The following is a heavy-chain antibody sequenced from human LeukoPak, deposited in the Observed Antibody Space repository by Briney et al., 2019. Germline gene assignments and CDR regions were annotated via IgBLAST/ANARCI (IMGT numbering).Heavy chain of an antibody. Sequence: GGSLRLSCVGSGFTFDDYAMHGVRQAPWKGLEWVSGISWNSGRRGYADSVKGRFTISRDNAKTSLYLQMNRLRAEDMSLYYCAKGPDYDILPPIHYWGQGTLVPVSS. CDR2: ISWNSGRR. CDR1: GFTFDDYA. D-gene: IGHD3-9*01. CDR3: AKGPDYDILPPIHY. J-gene: IGHJ4*02. V-gene: IGHV3-9*03.